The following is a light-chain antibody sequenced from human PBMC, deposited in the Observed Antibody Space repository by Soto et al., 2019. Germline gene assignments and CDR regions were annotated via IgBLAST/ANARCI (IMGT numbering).Light chain of an antibody. Sequence: EIAMTQSPASLSVSPGERATLSCRASQSVSSNLAWYQQNPGLAPRLLIYGASTRATGIPARFSGSGSGTELSLTISSLQSEDVAVYYCQQYNNRLTFTFGPGTQVDIK. J-gene: IGKJ3*01. CDR1: QSVSSN. V-gene: IGKV3-15*01. CDR2: GAS. CDR3: QQYNNRLTFT.